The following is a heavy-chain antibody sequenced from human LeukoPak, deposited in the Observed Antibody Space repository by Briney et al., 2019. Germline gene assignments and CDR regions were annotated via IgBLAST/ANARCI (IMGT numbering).Heavy chain of an antibody. CDR2: ISKSGDHT. CDR3: ATSWGPDTSAFRWGRDGMDV. V-gene: IGHV3-23*01. CDR1: GLTFNNYA. J-gene: IGHJ6*02. D-gene: IGHD3-16*01. Sequence: HTGGSLRLSCAVSGLTFNNYAMSRVRQAPGKGLEWVSAISKSGDHTYYAASAKGRFTIYRDNSKNTQYLQMNSLRAEDTAVYYCATSWGPDTSAFRWGRDGMDVWGQGTTVIVS.